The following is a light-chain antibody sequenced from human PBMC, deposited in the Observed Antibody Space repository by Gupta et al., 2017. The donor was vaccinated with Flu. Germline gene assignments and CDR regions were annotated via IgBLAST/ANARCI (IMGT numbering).Light chain of an antibody. J-gene: IGKJ3*01. CDR3: EQSETYPFT. V-gene: IGKV1-9*01. CDR1: QGMGRY. CDR2: ATS. Sequence: SVGDRVTITCRASQGMGRYLAWYQQKPGRAPKLLIYATSTLQSGVPSRFSGSGSGTEFTLTIDSLQPEDFANYYGEQSETYPFTFGPGTKVDVK.